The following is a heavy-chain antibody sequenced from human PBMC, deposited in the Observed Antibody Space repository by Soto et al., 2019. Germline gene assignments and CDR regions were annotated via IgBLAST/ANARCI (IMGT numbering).Heavy chain of an antibody. D-gene: IGHD6-13*01. V-gene: IGHV1-8*01. J-gene: IGHJ3*02. CDR2: MNPNSGNT. Sequence: ASLKVSCNASGYTFTSYDMSWVRQATGQGLEWMGWMNPNSGNTGYAQKFQGRVTMTRNTSISTAYMELSSLRSEDTAVYYCARGGFRAADTDAFDILVQGTMVTVSS. CDR1: GYTFTSYD. CDR3: ARGGFRAADTDAFDI.